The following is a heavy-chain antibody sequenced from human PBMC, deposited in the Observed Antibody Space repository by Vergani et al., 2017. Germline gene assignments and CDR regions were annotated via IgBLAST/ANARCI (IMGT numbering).Heavy chain of an antibody. J-gene: IGHJ3*02. CDR1: GGSISSGGYS. D-gene: IGHD3-10*01. V-gene: IGHV4-30-2*01. CDR2: IYHRGST. CDR3: ARGGGPGAFDI. Sequence: QLQLPESGSGLVKPSQTLSLTCAVSGGSISSGGYSWSWIRQPPGKGLEWIGYIYHRGSTYYNPSLKSRVTISVDRSKNQFSLKLSSVTAADTAVYYCARGGGPGAFDIWGQGTMVTVSS.